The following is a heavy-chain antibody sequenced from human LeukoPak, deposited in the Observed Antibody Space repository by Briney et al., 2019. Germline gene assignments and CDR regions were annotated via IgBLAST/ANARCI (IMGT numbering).Heavy chain of an antibody. Sequence: SVRVSCEASGGSLRSYAISWVRPAPGQGLECVGRIIPIFGTANYAQKFQGRVTVTTDESTSTAYMELSSLRSEDTAVYYCGSTAAGTITYWGQGTLVTVSS. V-gene: IGHV1-69*05. CDR2: IIPIFGTA. D-gene: IGHD6-13*01. J-gene: IGHJ4*02. CDR3: GSTAAGTITY. CDR1: GGSLRSYA.